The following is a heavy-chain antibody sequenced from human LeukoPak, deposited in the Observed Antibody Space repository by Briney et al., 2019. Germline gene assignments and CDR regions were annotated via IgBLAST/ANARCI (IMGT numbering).Heavy chain of an antibody. CDR2: IYHYGST. V-gene: IGHV4-38-2*01. CDR1: GYSISSGYY. Sequence: SETLSLTCAVSGYSISSGYYWGWIRQPPGKGLEWIGRIYHYGSTYYNPSLKSRVTISVDPSKNQFSLKLSSVTAADTAVYYCARHEHYYDSSGYYHWGQGTLVTVSS. CDR3: ARHEHYYDSSGYYH. D-gene: IGHD3-22*01. J-gene: IGHJ5*02.